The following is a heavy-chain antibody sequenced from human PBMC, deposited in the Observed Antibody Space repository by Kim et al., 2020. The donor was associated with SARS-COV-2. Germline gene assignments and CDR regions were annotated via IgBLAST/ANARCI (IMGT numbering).Heavy chain of an antibody. CDR2: IHYSGST. V-gene: IGHV4-39*07. CDR1: GGSISSSTYY. CDR3: AREDNCGDGSCYYYFDY. J-gene: IGHJ4*02. D-gene: IGHD2-15*01. Sequence: SETLSLTCTVSGGSISSSTYYWGWIRQPPGKGLEWIGIIHYSGSTYYNPSLKSRVTIAVDTSKNQFSLKLSSVTAADTAVYYCAREDNCGDGSCYYYFDYWGQGTLVTVSS.